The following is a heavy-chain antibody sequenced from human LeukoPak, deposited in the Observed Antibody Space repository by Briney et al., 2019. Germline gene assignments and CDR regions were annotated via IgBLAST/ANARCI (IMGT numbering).Heavy chain of an antibody. CDR3: ARHRVAARTRGLDY. Sequence: SETLSLTCTVSGGSISSYYWSWIRQPPGKGLEWIGEINHSGSTNYNPSLKSRVTISVDTSKNQFSLKLSSVTAADTAVYYCARHRVAARTRGLDYWGQGTLVTVSS. CDR2: INHSGST. CDR1: GGSISSYY. D-gene: IGHD6-6*01. V-gene: IGHV4-34*01. J-gene: IGHJ4*02.